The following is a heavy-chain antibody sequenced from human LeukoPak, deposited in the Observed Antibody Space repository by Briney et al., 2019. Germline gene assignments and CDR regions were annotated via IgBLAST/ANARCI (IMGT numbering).Heavy chain of an antibody. CDR1: GFTFSSYE. J-gene: IGHJ4*02. CDR3: ARGFAPHDY. V-gene: IGHV3-48*03. Sequence: GGSLRLSCAASGFTFSSYEMNWVRQAPGKGLEWIPYISTSGNTIFYADSVKGRFTISRDNAKNSLYLQMNSLRAEDTAVYYCARGFAPHDYWGQGTLVTVSS. CDR2: ISTSGNTI.